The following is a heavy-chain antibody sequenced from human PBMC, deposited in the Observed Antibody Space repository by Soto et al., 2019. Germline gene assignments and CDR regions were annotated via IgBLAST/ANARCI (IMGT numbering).Heavy chain of an antibody. J-gene: IGHJ5*02. D-gene: IGHD2-15*01. V-gene: IGHV1-18*01. Sequence: QVHLVQSGVEVNKPGASVKVSCKASGYTFTTYGISWVRQAPGQGLEWMGWIGAYDGHTNYAQKFQGRVTMTIDTSTSTAHMELRSLRSDGTALYYCARDFYCSRGSRGSCSDCFDPWGQGTLVIVSS. CDR2: IGAYDGHT. CDR3: ARDFYCSRGSRGSCSDCFDP. CDR1: GYTFTTYG.